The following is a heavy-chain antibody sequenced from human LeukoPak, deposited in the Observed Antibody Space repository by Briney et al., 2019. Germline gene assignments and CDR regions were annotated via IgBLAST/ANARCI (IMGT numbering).Heavy chain of an antibody. CDR2: INPNSGGT. V-gene: IGHV1-2*02. J-gene: IGHJ4*02. CDR1: GYTFTGYY. CDR3: ARDRPLWFGELWSSDDY. D-gene: IGHD3-10*01. Sequence: GASVKVSCRASGYTFTGYYMHWVRQAPGQGLEWMGWINPNSGGTNYAQKLQGRVTMTRDTSISTAYMELSRLRSDDTAVYYCARDRPLWFGELWSSDDYWGQGTLVTVSS.